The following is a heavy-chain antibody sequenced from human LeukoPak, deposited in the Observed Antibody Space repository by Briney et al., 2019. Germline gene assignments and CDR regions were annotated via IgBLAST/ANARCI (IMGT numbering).Heavy chain of an antibody. CDR1: GYTFTSYG. CDR2: ISAYNGNT. V-gene: IGHV1-18*01. J-gene: IGHJ4*02. CDR3: ARALGGIPYFDWSEEGY. Sequence: ASVKVSCKASGYTFTSYGISWVRQAPGQGLEWMGWISAYNGNTNYAQKLQGRVTMTTDTSTSTAYMELRSLRSDDTAVYYCARALGGIPYFDWSEEGYWGQGTLVTVSS. D-gene: IGHD3-9*01.